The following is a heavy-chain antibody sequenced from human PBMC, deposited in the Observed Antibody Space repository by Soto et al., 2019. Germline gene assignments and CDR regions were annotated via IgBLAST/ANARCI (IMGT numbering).Heavy chain of an antibody. CDR2: ISGSGGST. J-gene: IGHJ5*02. D-gene: IGHD2-15*01. CDR1: GFTFSSYA. CDR3: ARGGVVADTDWFDP. V-gene: IGHV3-23*01. Sequence: EVQLLESGGGLVQPGGSLRLSCAASGFTFSSYAMSWVRQAPGKGLEWVSAISGSGGSTDYADSVTGRFTISRDNAKNTLYLQMNSLKAEAPAVYYFARGGVVADTDWFDPWGQGTLVTVAS.